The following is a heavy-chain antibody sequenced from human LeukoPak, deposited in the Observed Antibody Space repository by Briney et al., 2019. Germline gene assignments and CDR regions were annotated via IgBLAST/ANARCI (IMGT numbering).Heavy chain of an antibody. CDR1: GYTLTELS. CDR2: FDPEDGET. V-gene: IGHV1-24*01. CDR3: ATGVVAATPIDY. J-gene: IGHJ4*02. Sequence: ASVKVSCKVSGYTLTELSMHWVRQAPGKGLEGMGGFDPEDGETIYAQKFEGRVTMTEDTSTDTAYMELSSLRSEDTAVYYCATGVVAATPIDYWGQGTLVTVSS. D-gene: IGHD2-15*01.